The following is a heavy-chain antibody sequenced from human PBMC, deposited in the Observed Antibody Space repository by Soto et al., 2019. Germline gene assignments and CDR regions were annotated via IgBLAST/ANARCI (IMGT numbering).Heavy chain of an antibody. CDR1: GGSFSSYA. D-gene: IGHD5-12*01. V-gene: IGHV1-69*13. J-gene: IGHJ3*02. CDR3: ARRWLDAFDI. CDR2: IIPIYGTT. Sequence: GASVKVSCKASGGSFSSYAISWVRQAPGQGLEWMGGIIPIYGTTNYAQKFQGRVTITADESTSTAYMELSSLRSDDTAVYYCARRWLDAFDIWGQGTMVTVS.